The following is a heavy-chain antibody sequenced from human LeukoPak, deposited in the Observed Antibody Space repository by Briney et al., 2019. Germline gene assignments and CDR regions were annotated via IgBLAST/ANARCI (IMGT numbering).Heavy chain of an antibody. V-gene: IGHV4-30-4*01. Sequence: SETLSLTRTLSGGSISSGDYYWSWIREPPGKGLEWIAYMYYSASTYYNPSLKSLVIMSADTSKNQLSLKLSSVTAADTAVYYCARPYYYDSRIDPWGQGILVTVSS. CDR2: MYYSAST. CDR3: ARPYYYDSRIDP. J-gene: IGHJ5*02. CDR1: GGSISSGDYY. D-gene: IGHD3-22*01.